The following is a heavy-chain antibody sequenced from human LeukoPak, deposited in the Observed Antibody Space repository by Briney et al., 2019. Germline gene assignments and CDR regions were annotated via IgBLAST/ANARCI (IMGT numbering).Heavy chain of an antibody. J-gene: IGHJ4*02. Sequence: PSETLSLTCTVSGGSISSYYWSWIWQPPGKGLEWIGYIYNSGSTNYNPSLKSRVTISVDTSKNQFSLKVSSVTAADTAVYYCARQKLVTPSFDYWGQGTLVTVSS. CDR3: ARQKLVTPSFDY. D-gene: IGHD4-23*01. V-gene: IGHV4-59*08. CDR1: GGSISSYY. CDR2: IYNSGST.